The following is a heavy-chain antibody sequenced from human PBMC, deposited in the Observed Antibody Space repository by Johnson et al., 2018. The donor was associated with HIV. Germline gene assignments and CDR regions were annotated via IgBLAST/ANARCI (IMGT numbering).Heavy chain of an antibody. CDR2: IKQDGSEK. J-gene: IGHJ3*02. CDR3: AKERDWDDAFDI. V-gene: IGHV3-7*05. Sequence: VQLVESGGGLVQPGGSLRLSCAASGFTFSSYWMSWVRQAPGKGLEWVANIKQDGSEKYYVDSVKGRFTISRDNAKNSLYMQMNSLRAEDTALYYCAKERDWDDAFDIWGQGTMVTVSS. D-gene: IGHD3-9*01. CDR1: GFTFSSYW.